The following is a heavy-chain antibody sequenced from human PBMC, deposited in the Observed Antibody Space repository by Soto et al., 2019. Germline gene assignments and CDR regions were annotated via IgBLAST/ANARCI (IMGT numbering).Heavy chain of an antibody. D-gene: IGHD3-22*01. CDR2: ISSSGSTI. Sequence: PGGSLRLSYAASAFTFSSYEMNWSRPAPGKGLEWVSYISSSGSTIYYADSVKGRFTISRDTAKHALYLQMISLRAEDTAVYHCASQTWLLRHWGQGTLVTVSS. CDR3: ASQTWLLRH. V-gene: IGHV3-48*03. J-gene: IGHJ4*02. CDR1: AFTFSSYE.